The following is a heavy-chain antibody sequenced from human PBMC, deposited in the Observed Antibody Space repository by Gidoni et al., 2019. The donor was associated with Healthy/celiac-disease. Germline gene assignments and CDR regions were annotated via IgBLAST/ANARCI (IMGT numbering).Heavy chain of an antibody. V-gene: IGHV3-30-3*01. CDR2: ISYDGSNK. CDR3: ARDDWEDLVAFDI. J-gene: IGHJ3*02. D-gene: IGHD1-26*01. Sequence: QVQLVESGGGVVQPGRSLRLSCAASGFPFSSYAMHWVRQAPGKGLEWVAVISYDGSNKYYADSVKGRFTISRDNSKNALYLQMNSLRAEDTAVYYCARDDWEDLVAFDIWGQGTMVTVSS. CDR1: GFPFSSYA.